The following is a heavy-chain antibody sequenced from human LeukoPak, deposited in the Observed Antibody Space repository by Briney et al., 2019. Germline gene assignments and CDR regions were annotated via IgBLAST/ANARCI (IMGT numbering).Heavy chain of an antibody. Sequence: PGGSLRLSCAASGFTFSRYDMHWVRQATGKGLEWVSGIGTAGDTYYPGSVKGRFTISRENAKNSLYLQMNSLRAGDTAVYYCARGLRGYSYGVDYWGQGTLVTVSS. V-gene: IGHV3-13*01. J-gene: IGHJ4*02. D-gene: IGHD5-18*01. CDR3: ARGLRGYSYGVDY. CDR2: IGTAGDT. CDR1: GFTFSRYD.